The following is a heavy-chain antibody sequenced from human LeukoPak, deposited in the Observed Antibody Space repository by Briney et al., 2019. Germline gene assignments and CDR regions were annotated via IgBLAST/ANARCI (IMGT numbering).Heavy chain of an antibody. CDR2: MNPNSGNT. CDR1: GFTFTAYY. V-gene: IGHV1-8*02. J-gene: IGHJ6*03. CDR3: ARGNHCSGGSCTTFYYYYYMDV. D-gene: IGHD2-15*01. Sequence: ASVKVSCKASGFTFTAYYMHWVRQATGQGLEWMGWMNPNSGNTGYAQKFQGRVTMTRNTSISTAYMELSSLRSEDTAVYYCARGNHCSGGSCTTFYYYYYMDVWGKGTTVTISS.